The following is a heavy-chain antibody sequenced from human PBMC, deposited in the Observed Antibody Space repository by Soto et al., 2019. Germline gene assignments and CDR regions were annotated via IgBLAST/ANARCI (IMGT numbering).Heavy chain of an antibody. Sequence: VGSLRLSCAASGFTFSSYAMSWVRQAPGKGLEWVSAISGSGGSTYYADSVKGRFTISRDNSKNTLYLQMNSLRAEDTAVYYCAKEINYYGSGSYPNWFDPWGQGTLVTVSS. CDR2: ISGSGGST. J-gene: IGHJ5*02. D-gene: IGHD3-10*01. CDR1: GFTFSSYA. V-gene: IGHV3-23*01. CDR3: AKEINYYGSGSYPNWFDP.